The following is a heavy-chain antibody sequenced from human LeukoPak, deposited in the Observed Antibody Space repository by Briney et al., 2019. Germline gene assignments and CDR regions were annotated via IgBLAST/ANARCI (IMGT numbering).Heavy chain of an antibody. CDR3: ARQGGGFWYFDL. V-gene: IGHV4-59*08. Sequence: TSETLSLTCTVSGGSISSYYWSWIRQPPGKGLEWIGYIYYSGSTNYNPSLKSRVTVSVDTSKNQFSLKLSSVTAADTAVYYCARQGGGFWYFDLWGRGTLVTVSS. D-gene: IGHD6-25*01. CDR2: IYYSGST. J-gene: IGHJ2*01. CDR1: GGSISSYY.